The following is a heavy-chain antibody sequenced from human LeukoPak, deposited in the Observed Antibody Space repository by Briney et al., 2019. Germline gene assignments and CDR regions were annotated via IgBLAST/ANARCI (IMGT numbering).Heavy chain of an antibody. Sequence: GGSLRLSCEAAGFTLTTYCMHWVRHDPGKGLVWVACIKCDGRDTGYADSVKGRLTIPTDNAQNTVYLQMNSLRAEDTAVTYCVRDCCLWVAFDIWGQGTMVTVSS. CDR3: VRDCCLWVAFDI. J-gene: IGHJ3*02. V-gene: IGHV3-74*01. D-gene: IGHD3-16*01. CDR1: GFTLTTYC. CDR2: IKCDGRDT.